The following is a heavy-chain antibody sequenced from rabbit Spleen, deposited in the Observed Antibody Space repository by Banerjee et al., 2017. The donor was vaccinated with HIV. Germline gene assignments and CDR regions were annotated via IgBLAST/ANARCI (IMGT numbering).Heavy chain of an antibody. CDR3: ARDAGRGDYIDGVFNL. CDR1: GFSFSSGDW. Sequence: QEQLEESGGDLVKPEGSLTLTCTASGFSFSSGDWMYWVRQAPGKGLEWIGYIDPIFTATYYANWAKGRFTISKTSSTTVTLQVTSLTAADTATYFCARDAGRGDYIDGVFNLWGQGTLVTVS. V-gene: IGHV1S45*01. J-gene: IGHJ4*01. D-gene: IGHD8-1*01. CDR2: IDPIFTAT.